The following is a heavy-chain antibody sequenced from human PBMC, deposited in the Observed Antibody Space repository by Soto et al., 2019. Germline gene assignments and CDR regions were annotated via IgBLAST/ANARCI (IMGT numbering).Heavy chain of an antibody. CDR3: ARGPLSSDY. V-gene: IGHV4-34*01. CDR2: INHSGST. D-gene: IGHD6-6*01. Sequence: SETLSLTCAVYGGSFSGYYGSWIRQPPGKGLEWIGEINHSGSTNYNPSLKSRVTISVDTSKNQFSLKLSSVTAADTAVYYCARGPLSSDYWGQGTLVTV. J-gene: IGHJ4*02. CDR1: GGSFSGYY.